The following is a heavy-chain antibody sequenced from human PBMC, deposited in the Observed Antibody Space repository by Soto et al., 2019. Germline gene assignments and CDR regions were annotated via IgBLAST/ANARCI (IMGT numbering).Heavy chain of an antibody. CDR2: ISVKNGNT. D-gene: IGHD2-2*01. CDR1: GYTFISHG. J-gene: IGHJ6*02. Sequence: GASVKVSCKASGYTFISHGITWVRQAPGQGLEWMGWISVKNGNTKYAQKVQDRVTMTTDTSTSTAYLEVRSLRSDDTAMYYCARVSSSIVVVPDYGMDVWGQGTTVTVSS. CDR3: ARVSSSIVVVPDYGMDV. V-gene: IGHV1-18*04.